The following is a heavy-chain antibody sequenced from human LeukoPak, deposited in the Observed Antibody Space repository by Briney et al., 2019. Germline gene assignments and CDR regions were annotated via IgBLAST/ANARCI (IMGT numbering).Heavy chain of an antibody. CDR1: GYTFTGFY. CDR3: AREEGSGCYDY. J-gene: IGHJ4*02. V-gene: IGHV1-2*02. CDR2: INPNSGGT. D-gene: IGHD6-19*01. Sequence: ASVKVSCKASGYTFTGFYLHWVRQAPGQGLEWMGWINPNSGGTNLAQKFQRRVTMTGDTSISTAYMELSRLTSDDTAVYYCAREEGSGCYDYWGQGTKVTVSS.